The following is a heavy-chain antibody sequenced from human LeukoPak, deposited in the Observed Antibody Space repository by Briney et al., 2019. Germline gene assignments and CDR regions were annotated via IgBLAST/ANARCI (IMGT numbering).Heavy chain of an antibody. V-gene: IGHV4-4*07. Sequence: SETLSLTCTVSGGSISSYYWSWIRQPAGKGLEWIGRIYTSGSTNYNPSLRSRVTMSVDTSRNQFSLKLSSVTAADTAVYYCAREGGDYDILTGYYTDYWGQGTLVTVSS. D-gene: IGHD3-9*01. CDR3: AREGGDYDILTGYYTDY. CDR1: GGSISSYY. J-gene: IGHJ4*02. CDR2: IYTSGST.